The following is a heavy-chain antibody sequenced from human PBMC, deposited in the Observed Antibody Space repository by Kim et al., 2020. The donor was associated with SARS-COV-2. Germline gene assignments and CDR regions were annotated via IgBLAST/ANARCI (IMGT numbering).Heavy chain of an antibody. CDR3: ARHRPGIAAAGTMDY. Sequence: PPPKSRVTISGDTSKNQVSLKLSSVTAADTAVYYCARHRPGIAAAGTMDYWGQGTLVTVSS. J-gene: IGHJ4*02. V-gene: IGHV4-59*08. D-gene: IGHD6-13*01.